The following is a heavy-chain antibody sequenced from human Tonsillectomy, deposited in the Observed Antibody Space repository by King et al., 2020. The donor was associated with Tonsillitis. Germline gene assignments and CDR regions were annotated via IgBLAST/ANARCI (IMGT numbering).Heavy chain of an antibody. CDR2: IYYSGST. CDR1: GGSISSYY. CDR3: ARERWLGPYTMDV. D-gene: IGHD2-15*01. Sequence: VQLQESGPGLVKPSETLSLTCTVSGGSISSYYWGWIRQPPGKGLEWIGYIYYSGSTNYNPSLKSRVTISVDTSKNHFSLKLSSVTAADTAVYYCARERWLGPYTMDVWGQGTTVTVSS. J-gene: IGHJ6*02. V-gene: IGHV4-59*01.